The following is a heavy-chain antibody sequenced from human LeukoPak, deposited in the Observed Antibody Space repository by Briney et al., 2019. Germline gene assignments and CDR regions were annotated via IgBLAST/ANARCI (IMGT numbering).Heavy chain of an antibody. CDR3: ARDLAWDAFDI. J-gene: IGHJ3*02. Sequence: GGSLRLSCAASGYNFTNYNMNWVRQAPGKGLEWVSSIHSSSGSIYYADSLKGRFTISRDNAKNSLYLQMNSLRAEDTAVYYCARDLAWDAFDIWGQGTMVTVSS. CDR2: IHSSSGSI. V-gene: IGHV3-21*01. CDR1: GYNFTNYN.